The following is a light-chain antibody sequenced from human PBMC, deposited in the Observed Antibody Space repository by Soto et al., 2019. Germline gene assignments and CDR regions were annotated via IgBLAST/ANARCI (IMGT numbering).Light chain of an antibody. J-gene: IGLJ1*01. CDR3: SSHTSSNTRV. V-gene: IGLV2-14*03. Sequence: QSVLTQPASVSGSPGQWITISCTGTSSDVGAYDYVSWYQQHPDKAPKLIIYEVRNRPSGISGRFSGSKSVNTATLTISGLQAEDEADYYCSSHTSSNTRVFGTGTKVTGL. CDR1: SSDVGAYDY. CDR2: EVR.